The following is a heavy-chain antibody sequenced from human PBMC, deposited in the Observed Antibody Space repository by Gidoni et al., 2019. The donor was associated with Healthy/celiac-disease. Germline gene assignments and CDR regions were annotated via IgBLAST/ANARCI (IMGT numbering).Heavy chain of an antibody. J-gene: IGHJ6*03. D-gene: IGHD3-10*01. Sequence: QVQLVQSGAEVKKPGASVKDSCKASGYTFTSYAMHWVRQAPGQRLEWMGWINAGNGNTKYSQKFQGRVTITRDTSASTAYMELSSLRSEDTAVYYCARAMVRGVIIGFYYYMDVWGKGTTVTVSS. CDR2: INAGNGNT. V-gene: IGHV1-3*01. CDR3: ARAMVRGVIIGFYYYMDV. CDR1: GYTFTSYA.